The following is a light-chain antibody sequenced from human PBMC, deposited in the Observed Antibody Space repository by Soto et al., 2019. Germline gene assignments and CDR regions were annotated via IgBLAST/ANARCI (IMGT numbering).Light chain of an antibody. Sequence: QSVLTQPPSASATPGQRVTISCSGASSNIAWYQHLPGTSPKLLIYNNNQRPSGVPDRFSGSKSGTSASLAISGLRSEDEDDYYCAAWDDSLSGNYVLGNGTKVTV. CDR1: SSNIA. V-gene: IGLV1-47*01. CDR3: AAWDDSLSGNYV. CDR2: NNN. J-gene: IGLJ1*01.